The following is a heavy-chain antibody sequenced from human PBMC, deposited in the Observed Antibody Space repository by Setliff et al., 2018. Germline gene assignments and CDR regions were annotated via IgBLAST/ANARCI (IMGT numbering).Heavy chain of an antibody. CDR1: GFTFSSYS. Sequence: GGSLRLSCAASGFTFSSYSMTWVRQAPGKGLEWVSYISTSGGTIYYADSVKGRFTISRDNAKNSLFLQMISLRAEDTAVYYCARGDLVTRPTNNDAFDIWGQGTMVTVSS. V-gene: IGHV3-48*04. J-gene: IGHJ3*02. CDR3: ARGDLVTRPTNNDAFDI. D-gene: IGHD2-15*01. CDR2: ISTSGGTI.